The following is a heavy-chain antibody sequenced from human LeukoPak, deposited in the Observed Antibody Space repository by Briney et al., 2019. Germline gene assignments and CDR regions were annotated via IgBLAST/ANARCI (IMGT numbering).Heavy chain of an antibody. D-gene: IGHD3-16*02. CDR1: GFSFRGYW. CDR2: ISSSGSTI. J-gene: IGHJ3*02. Sequence: GGSLRLSCVASGFSFRGYWMIWVRQAPGKGLEGVSYISSSGSTIYYADSVKGRFTISRDNAKNSLYLQMNSLRAEDTAVYYCARGEASRIMITFGGVIDAFDIWGQGTMVTVSS. CDR3: ARGEASRIMITFGGVIDAFDI. V-gene: IGHV3-11*01.